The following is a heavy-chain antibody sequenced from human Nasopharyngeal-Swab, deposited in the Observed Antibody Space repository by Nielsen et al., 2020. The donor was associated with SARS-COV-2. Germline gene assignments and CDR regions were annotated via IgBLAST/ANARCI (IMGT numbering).Heavy chain of an antibody. J-gene: IGHJ6*02. V-gene: IGHV4-34*01. Sequence: WIRQPPGKGLEWIGEINHSGSTNYNPSLKSRVTISVDTSKNQFSLKLSSVTAADTAVYYCASCRTSITIFGVVIRNGMDVWGQGTTVTVSS. CDR3: ASCRTSITIFGVVIRNGMDV. D-gene: IGHD3-3*01. CDR2: INHSGST.